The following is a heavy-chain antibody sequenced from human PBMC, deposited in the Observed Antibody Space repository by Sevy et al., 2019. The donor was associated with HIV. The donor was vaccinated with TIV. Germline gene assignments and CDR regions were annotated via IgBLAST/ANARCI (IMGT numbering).Heavy chain of an antibody. CDR3: ARVCLGDCSGTNCSPNDY. D-gene: IGHD2-2*01. CDR2: ISSGSSFI. V-gene: IGHV3-21*01. J-gene: IGHJ4*01. CDR1: GFIFSGYT. Sequence: GGALRLSCAASGFIFSGYTMNWVRQAPGKGLEWVSSISSGSSFIYYADSLQGRFIISRDNARKSLYLQMNNLRVEDTAIYYCARVCLGDCSGTNCSPNDYRGHGTLVTVSS.